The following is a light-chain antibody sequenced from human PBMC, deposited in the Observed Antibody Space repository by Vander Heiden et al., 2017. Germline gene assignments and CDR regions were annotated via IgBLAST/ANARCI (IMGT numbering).Light chain of an antibody. J-gene: IGLJ3*02. Sequence: QSVLAQPPSASGTPGQRVTISCSGSSSNIGRNTVNWYHQLPGTAPKLLIYYNNQRPSGVPDRLSGSKSGTSASLAISGLQSEDEGDYYCSAWDDSLNARVFGEGTKLTVL. CDR3: SAWDDSLNARV. V-gene: IGLV1-44*01. CDR2: YNN. CDR1: SSNIGRNT.